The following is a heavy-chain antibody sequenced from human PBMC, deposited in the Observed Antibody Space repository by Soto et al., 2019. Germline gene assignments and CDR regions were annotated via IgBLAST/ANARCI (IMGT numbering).Heavy chain of an antibody. CDR1: GYTFTDYY. J-gene: IGHJ6*02. V-gene: IGHV1-2*02. Sequence: ASVKVSCKASGYTFTDYYMHWVRQAPGQGLEWMGWINPNSGGTNYAQKFQGRVTMTRDTSISTAYMELSRLRSDDTAVYYCARKLALRGSYYYYDMDVWGQGTTVTVSS. CDR3: ARKLALRGSYYYYDMDV. D-gene: IGHD1-7*01. CDR2: INPNSGGT.